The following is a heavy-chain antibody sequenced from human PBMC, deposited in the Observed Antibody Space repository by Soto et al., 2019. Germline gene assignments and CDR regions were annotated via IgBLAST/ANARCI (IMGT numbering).Heavy chain of an antibody. CDR3: ARGGQWPPTRHFDP. D-gene: IGHD6-19*01. CDR2: ISAYNGNT. Sequence: SVKVSCETSGYIFTSYGISWVRQAPGQGLEWMGWISAYNGNTNYAQELQGRVTMTTDTSTSTAYMELRSLRSGDTAVYYCARGGQWPPTRHFDPWGQGTLVTVSS. V-gene: IGHV1-18*01. J-gene: IGHJ5*02. CDR1: GYIFTSYG.